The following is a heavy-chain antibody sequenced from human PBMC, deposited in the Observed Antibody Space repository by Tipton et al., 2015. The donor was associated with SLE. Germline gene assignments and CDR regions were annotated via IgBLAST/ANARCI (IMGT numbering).Heavy chain of an antibody. V-gene: IGHV4-59*12. CDR3: ARPGSGDY. J-gene: IGHJ4*02. CDR1: RASISSYY. Sequence: TLSLTCTVSRASISSYYWGWIRQSPGKGLEWIGDLYSSGSTNYNPSLKSRVTISVDTSKNQFSLRVTSVTAADTAVYYCARPGSGDYWGQGTLVTVSS. D-gene: IGHD6-25*01. CDR2: LYSSGST.